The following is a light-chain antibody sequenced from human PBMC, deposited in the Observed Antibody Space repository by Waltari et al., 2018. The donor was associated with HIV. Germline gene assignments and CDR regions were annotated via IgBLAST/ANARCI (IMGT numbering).Light chain of an antibody. CDR2: NNN. CDR1: RSSIGSNP. CDR3: AAWDDGLNGL. Sequence: QSVLTQPPSASGTPGQRVTISCSGRRSSIGSNPVSWYQQLPGTAPKLLIYNNNQRPSGVPDRFSGSKSGTSASLAISGLQSEDEGAYYCAAWDDGLNGLFGGGTKLTV. J-gene: IGLJ2*01. V-gene: IGLV1-44*01.